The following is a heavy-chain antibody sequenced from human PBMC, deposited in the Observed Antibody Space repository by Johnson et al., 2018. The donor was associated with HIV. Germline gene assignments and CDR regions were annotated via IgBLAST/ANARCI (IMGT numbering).Heavy chain of an antibody. J-gene: IGHJ3*02. CDR3: ARDRGGGSYHDAFDI. CDR2: ISYDGSNK. Sequence: QVQLVESGGGVVQPGRSLRLSCAASGFTFSSYGMHWVRQAPGKGLEWVAVISYDGSNKYYADSVQGRFTISRDNSKNTLYLQMNSLRAEDTAVYYCARDRGGGSYHDAFDIWGQGTMVTVSS. CDR1: GFTFSSYG. D-gene: IGHD1-26*01. V-gene: IGHV3-30*19.